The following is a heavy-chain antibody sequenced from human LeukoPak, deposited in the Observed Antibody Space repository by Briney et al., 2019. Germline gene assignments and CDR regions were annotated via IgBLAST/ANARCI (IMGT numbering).Heavy chain of an antibody. J-gene: IGHJ4*02. CDR1: GFTFDDYA. Sequence: PGGSLRLSCAASGFTFDDYAMHWVRQAPGKGLEWVSGISWSGGGIGYADSVKGRFTISRDNAKNSLYLQMNSLRADDTALYYCARGRGYYSTFDYWGQGTLVTVSS. D-gene: IGHD3-22*01. CDR2: ISWSGGGI. CDR3: ARGRGYYSTFDY. V-gene: IGHV3-9*01.